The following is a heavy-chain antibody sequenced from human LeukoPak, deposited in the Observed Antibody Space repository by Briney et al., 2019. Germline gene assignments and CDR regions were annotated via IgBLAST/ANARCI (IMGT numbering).Heavy chain of an antibody. V-gene: IGHV4-34*01. CDR2: INHSGST. CDR3: AIRSPITMVRGGIFDY. CDR1: GGSFSRYY. D-gene: IGHD3-10*01. Sequence: WETLSLTCAVYGGSFSRYYWSWIRQTPGKGLECIGEINHSGSTNYNPSLKSRVTISVDTYKNQFSLKLSSVTGADTAVYYCAIRSPITMVRGGIFDYWGQGTLVTVSS. J-gene: IGHJ4*02.